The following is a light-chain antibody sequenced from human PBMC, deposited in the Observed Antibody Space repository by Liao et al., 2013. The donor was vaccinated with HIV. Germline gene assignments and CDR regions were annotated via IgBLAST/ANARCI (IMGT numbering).Light chain of an antibody. CDR2: YDN. CDR1: NIGRKT. CDR3: QVWDSNHDHLGVV. V-gene: IGLV3-21*01. J-gene: IGLJ2*01. Sequence: SYELTQPPSVSVAPEETATITCGGDNIGRKTVHWYQQKPGQAPTLVIYYDNNRPSGIPERFSGSNPGITATLTISRVEAGDEADYYCQVWDSNHDHLGVVFGGGTKLTVL.